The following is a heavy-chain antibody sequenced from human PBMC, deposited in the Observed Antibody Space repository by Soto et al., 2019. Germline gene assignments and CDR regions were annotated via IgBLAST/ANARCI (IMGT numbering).Heavy chain of an antibody. J-gene: IGHJ6*02. CDR1: GGPFSSYA. CDR2: IIPIFGTA. D-gene: IGHD6-19*01. Sequence: ASVKVSCKASGGPFSSYAISWVRQAPGQGLEWMGGIIPIFGTANYAQKFQGRVTITADESTSTAYMELSSLRSEDTAVYYCARTRAGSGWYLVDYYGMDVWGQGTTVTVSS. V-gene: IGHV1-69*13. CDR3: ARTRAGSGWYLVDYYGMDV.